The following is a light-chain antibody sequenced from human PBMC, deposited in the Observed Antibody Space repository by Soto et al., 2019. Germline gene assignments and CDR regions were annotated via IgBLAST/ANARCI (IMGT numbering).Light chain of an antibody. J-gene: IGLJ2*01. CDR3: SSYTSSTTVI. Sequence: QSVLAQPASVSGSPGQSITISCTGTSSDIGGYNYLSWYQQHPGKAPKLMLYEVTNRPSGVSNRFSGSKSGNTASLTISGLQADDEADYYCSSYTSSTTVIFGGGTKVTVL. CDR2: EVT. CDR1: SSDIGGYNY. V-gene: IGLV2-14*01.